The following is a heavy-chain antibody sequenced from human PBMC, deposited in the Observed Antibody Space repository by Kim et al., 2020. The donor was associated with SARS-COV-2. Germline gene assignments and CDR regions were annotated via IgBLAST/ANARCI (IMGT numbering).Heavy chain of an antibody. J-gene: IGHJ4*02. V-gene: IGHV3-23*01. CDR2: ISGSGTNT. Sequence: GGSLRLSCAASGFTFSSYAMSWVRQAPGKGLEWVSSISGSGTNTYYAVSVRGRFTISRDNSKNALYLQMNSLRVEDTAVYYCAKDQAFGGITPDFWGQGTLVTVSS. D-gene: IGHD1-20*01. CDR3: AKDQAFGGITPDF. CDR1: GFTFSSYA.